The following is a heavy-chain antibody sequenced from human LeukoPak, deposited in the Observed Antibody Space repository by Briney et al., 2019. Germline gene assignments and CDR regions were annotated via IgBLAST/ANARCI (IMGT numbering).Heavy chain of an antibody. CDR1: GGSISSSSYY. Sequence: SETLSLTCTASGGSISSSSYYWGWIRQPPGKGLEWIGSIYYRGSTYYNPSLKSRVTISVDTSKNQFSLKLSSVTAADTAVYYCARPAVAGTNLVAFDIWGQGTMVTVSS. D-gene: IGHD6-19*01. V-gene: IGHV4-39*01. J-gene: IGHJ3*02. CDR3: ARPAVAGTNLVAFDI. CDR2: IYYRGST.